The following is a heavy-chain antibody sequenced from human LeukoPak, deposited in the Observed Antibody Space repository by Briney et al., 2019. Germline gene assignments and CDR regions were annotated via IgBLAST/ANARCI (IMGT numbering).Heavy chain of an antibody. CDR1: GGSFSGYY. D-gene: IGHD5-18*01. J-gene: IGHJ6*02. Sequence: SETLSLTCAVYGGSFSGYYWSWIRQPPGKGLEWIGEINHSGSTNYNPSLKSRVTISVDTSKNQFPLKPSSVTAADTAVYYCARGREYSYGFYYYYGMDVWGQGTTVTVSS. V-gene: IGHV4-34*01. CDR2: INHSGST. CDR3: ARGREYSYGFYYYYGMDV.